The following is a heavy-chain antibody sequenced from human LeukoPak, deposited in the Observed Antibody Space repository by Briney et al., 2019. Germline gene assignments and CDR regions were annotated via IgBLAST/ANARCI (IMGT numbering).Heavy chain of an antibody. CDR2: NIPIFGTA. J-gene: IGHJ4*02. V-gene: IGHV1-69*13. CDR3: ARDGPYGDYYLDY. D-gene: IGHD4-17*01. Sequence: ASVTLTRNGSACTFTSYAYTWVRQRPGQGLEWMEGNIPIFGTANYAHKFQARVTITADESTSTAYMELSSLRSEDTAVYYSARDGPYGDYYLDYWGQGTLVTVSS. CDR1: ACTFTSYA.